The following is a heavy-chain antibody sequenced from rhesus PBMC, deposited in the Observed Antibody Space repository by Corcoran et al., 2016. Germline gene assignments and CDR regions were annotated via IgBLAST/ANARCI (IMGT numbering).Heavy chain of an antibody. CDR3: GRPGYDNDF. CDR1: GGSLSTSW. J-gene: IGHJ4*01. V-gene: IGHV4-173*01. D-gene: IGHD2-2*01. CDR2: ILPSNGAT. Sequence: QLRLQESGPGLVKPWEPLSLTCGVSGGSLSTSWWTWIRQSSGRKFEWIGRILPSNGATHYTPSLDSRVTISIDTSKHQFSLKLTSMTAADTAVYYCGRPGYDNDFWGQGILVTVSS.